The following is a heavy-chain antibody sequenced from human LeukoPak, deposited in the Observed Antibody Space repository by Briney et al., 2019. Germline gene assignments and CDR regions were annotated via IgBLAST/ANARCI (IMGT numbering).Heavy chain of an antibody. CDR3: AKVGSGAEYFQH. J-gene: IGHJ1*01. D-gene: IGHD3-3*01. CDR2: ISGSGGST. Sequence: GGSLRLSCAASGFTFSSYAMSWVRQAPGKGLEWVSAISGSGGSTYYADSVKGRFTISRDNSKNALYLQMNSLRAEDTAVYYCAKVGSGAEYFQHWGQGTLVTVSS. CDR1: GFTFSSYA. V-gene: IGHV3-23*01.